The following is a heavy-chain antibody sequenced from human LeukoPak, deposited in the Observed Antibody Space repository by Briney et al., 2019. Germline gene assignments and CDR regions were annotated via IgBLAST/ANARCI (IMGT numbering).Heavy chain of an antibody. D-gene: IGHD1-26*01. J-gene: IGHJ4*02. V-gene: IGHV3-23*01. Sequence: GGSLRLSCAGSGLTFSSCAMSWVRQAPGKGLEWVSGISANGGSSYSADSVKGRFTISRDNSKNALYLLMNNLRAEDTAIYYCATEWYTGTSLHYTYWGQGTLVTVSS. CDR1: GLTFSSCA. CDR3: ATEWYTGTSLHYTY. CDR2: ISANGGSS.